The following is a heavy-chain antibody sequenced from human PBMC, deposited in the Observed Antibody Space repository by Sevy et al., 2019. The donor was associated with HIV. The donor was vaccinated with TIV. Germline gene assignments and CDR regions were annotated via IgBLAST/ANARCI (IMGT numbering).Heavy chain of an antibody. J-gene: IGHJ4*02. D-gene: IGHD3-22*01. CDR1: GFSFSTHA. V-gene: IGHV3-30-3*01. Sequence: GGSLRLSCVASGFSFSTHAIHWVRQAPGKGLEWVAVISYDGSNKYYADSVKGRLTISRDNSKNTMYLQMNSLRAEDTDLYSCERDIGYDSSGYVTETNYWGQGTLVTVSS. CDR2: ISYDGSNK. CDR3: ERDIGYDSSGYVTETNY.